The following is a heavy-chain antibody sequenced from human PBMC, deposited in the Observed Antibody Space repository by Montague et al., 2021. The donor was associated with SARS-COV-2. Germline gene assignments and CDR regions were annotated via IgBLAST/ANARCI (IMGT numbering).Heavy chain of an antibody. Sequence: SETLSLTCAVYGGSFSGYYWSWIRQPPEKGLEWIGEINQSGRTNNNPSLKSRVIISVDTSKNQFSLELSSVTAADTAVYYCARVQRGYYYGLGVSAHFDYWAQGTLVTVSS. CDR2: INQSGRT. CDR1: GGSFSGYY. D-gene: IGHD3-10*01. J-gene: IGHJ4*02. CDR3: ARVQRGYYYGLGVSAHFDY. V-gene: IGHV4-34*01.